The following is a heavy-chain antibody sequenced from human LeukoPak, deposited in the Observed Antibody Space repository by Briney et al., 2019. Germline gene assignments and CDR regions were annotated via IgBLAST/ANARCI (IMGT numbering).Heavy chain of an antibody. Sequence: MPSETLSLTCTVSGGSINSGSYYWNWIRQPPGKGLEWIGFISNIGSTNYNPSLKSRVTISIDTSKRQFSLKLSSVTAADTAVYYCARYEVGSSWAQAFDIWGQGTMVTVSS. V-gene: IGHV4-61*01. CDR2: ISNIGST. CDR3: ARYEVGSSWAQAFDI. CDR1: GGSINSGSYY. D-gene: IGHD6-13*01. J-gene: IGHJ3*02.